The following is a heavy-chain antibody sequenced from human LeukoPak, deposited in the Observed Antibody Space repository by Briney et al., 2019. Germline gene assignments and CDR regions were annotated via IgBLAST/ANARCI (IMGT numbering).Heavy chain of an antibody. D-gene: IGHD2-15*01. V-gene: IGHV3-23*01. CDR2: ISGCGGST. CDR1: GFTCSSYA. CDR3: AKACSVVAATPFDY. J-gene: IGHJ4*02. Sequence: GGSLRLSCAASGFTCSSYAMSWVRHAPGEGLECVSAISGCGGSTYYADSVKGRFTISRDNYKNTLYLQMNSLRAEDTAVYYCAKACSVVAATPFDYGGQGTLVTVSS.